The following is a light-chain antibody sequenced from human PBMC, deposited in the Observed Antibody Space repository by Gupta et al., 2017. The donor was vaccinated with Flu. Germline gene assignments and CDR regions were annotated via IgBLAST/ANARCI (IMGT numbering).Light chain of an antibody. V-gene: IGLV1-44*01. Sequence: VTISCSGSSSNIGSNTVNWYQQVPGTAPNLLIYGNNQRPSGVPDRFSGSTSGTSASLAISGLQSEDEADYYCAAWDDSLNGHYVFGTGTKVTVL. CDR2: GNN. J-gene: IGLJ1*01. CDR3: AAWDDSLNGHYV. CDR1: SSNIGSNT.